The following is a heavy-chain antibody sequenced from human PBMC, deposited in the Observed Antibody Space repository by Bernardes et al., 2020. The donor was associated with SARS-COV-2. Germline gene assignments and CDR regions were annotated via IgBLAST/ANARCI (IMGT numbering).Heavy chain of an antibody. CDR1: GYTFLTYG. CDR2: IRTYNGNP. D-gene: IGHD3-10*01. V-gene: IGHV1-18*01. J-gene: IGHJ4*02. Sequence: SVQVSCKGFGYTFLTYGLTWVRPAPGQGLEWMGWIRTYNGNPKYAQKFQARVIMTTDTSTSTAYMELRSLRSDDTAVYYCTRHYYGSGSAPSFFDYWGQGTVVTVSS. CDR3: TRHYYGSGSAPSFFDY.